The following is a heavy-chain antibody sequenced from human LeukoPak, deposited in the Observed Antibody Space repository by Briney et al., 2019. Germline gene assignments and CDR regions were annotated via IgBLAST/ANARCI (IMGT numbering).Heavy chain of an antibody. Sequence: ASVKVSCKASGYTFTSYDINWVRQATGQGLESMGWMNPNSGNTGYAQKFQGRVTMTRTTSISTAYMELSSLRSEDTAVYYCARGPKNSYDSSGYELDYWGQGTLVTVSS. D-gene: IGHD3-22*01. CDR1: GYTFTSYD. V-gene: IGHV1-8*01. J-gene: IGHJ4*02. CDR2: MNPNSGNT. CDR3: ARGPKNSYDSSGYELDY.